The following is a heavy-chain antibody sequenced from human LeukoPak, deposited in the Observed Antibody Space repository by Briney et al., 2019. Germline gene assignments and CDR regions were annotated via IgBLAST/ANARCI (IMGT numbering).Heavy chain of an antibody. CDR2: IRYDGSNK. CDR1: GFTFSSYG. D-gene: IGHD4-17*01. Sequence: GGSLRLSCAASGFTFSSYGMHWVRQAPGKGLEWVAFIRYDGSNKYYADSVKGRFTISRDNSKNTLYLQMNSLRAEDTAVYYCAKDRSTVTTWVDYWGQGTLVTVSS. CDR3: AKDRSTVTTWVDY. J-gene: IGHJ4*02. V-gene: IGHV3-30*02.